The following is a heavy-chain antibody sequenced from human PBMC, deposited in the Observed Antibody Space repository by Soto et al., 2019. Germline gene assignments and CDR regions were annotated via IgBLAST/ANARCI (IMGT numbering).Heavy chain of an antibody. V-gene: IGHV4-34*01. CDR3: ARRRYGPNYYYYYGIDV. CDR2: INHSGST. J-gene: IGHJ6*02. D-gene: IGHD5-18*01. Sequence: SETLCLTCAVYGGSFSGYYWSWFRQPPGKGLEWIGEINHSGSTNYNPSLKSRVTISVDTSKNQFSLKLSSVTAADTAVYYCARRRYGPNYYYYYGIDVWGQGPTGT. CDR1: GGSFSGYY.